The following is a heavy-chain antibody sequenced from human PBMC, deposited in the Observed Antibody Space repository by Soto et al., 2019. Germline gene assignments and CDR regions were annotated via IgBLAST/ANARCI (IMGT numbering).Heavy chain of an antibody. V-gene: IGHV1-18*01. Sequence: ASVKVSCKSSGSTFTSYCISWVRQAPGQGLECMGWISAYNGNTNYAQKLQGRVTMTTDTSTSTAYMELRSLRSDDTAVYYCARVFYYDSSAEDAFDIWGQGTMVTVSS. CDR3: ARVFYYDSSAEDAFDI. CDR1: GSTFTSYC. CDR2: ISAYNGNT. D-gene: IGHD3-22*01. J-gene: IGHJ3*02.